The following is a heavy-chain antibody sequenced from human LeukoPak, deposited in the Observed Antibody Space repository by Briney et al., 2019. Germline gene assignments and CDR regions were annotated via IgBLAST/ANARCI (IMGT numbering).Heavy chain of an antibody. Sequence: ASVKVSCKASGYTFRDYQINWVRQAPGQGLEWVGRINPDNGDRNFAQKFQGRVTMTRDTSTSTAYMELSSLRSDDTAVFYCAREGVDAVVVSVAVTAFDIWGQGTMVTVSS. CDR1: GYTFRDYQ. J-gene: IGHJ3*02. D-gene: IGHD2-2*01. CDR2: INPDNGDR. V-gene: IGHV1-2*06. CDR3: AREGVDAVVVSVAVTAFDI.